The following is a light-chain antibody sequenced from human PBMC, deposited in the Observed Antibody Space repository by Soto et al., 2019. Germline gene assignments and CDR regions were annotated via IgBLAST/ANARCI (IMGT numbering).Light chain of an antibody. V-gene: IGKV1-9*01. CDR3: QQLNFFPIT. CDR1: QGISSF. CDR2: AAS. J-gene: IGKJ5*01. Sequence: DIQLTQSPSFLSASAGSRVTITCRASQGISSFLAWYQQKPGRAPKLMIYAASTLQSGVPSRFSGSGYGTEFNLTITSLQPEDFATYYCQQLNFFPITFGQGTRLEIK.